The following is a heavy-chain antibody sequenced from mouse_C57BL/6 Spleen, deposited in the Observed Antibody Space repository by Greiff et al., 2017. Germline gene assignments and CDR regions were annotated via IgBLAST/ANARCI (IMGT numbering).Heavy chain of an antibody. CDR1: GYTFTSYW. CDR2: IYPGSGST. CDR3: ARRGYYGSSYPGYYFDY. V-gene: IGHV1-55*01. D-gene: IGHD1-1*01. Sequence: VQLQQPGAELVKPGASVKMSCKASGYTFTSYWITWVKQRPGQGLEWIGDIYPGSGSTNYNEKFKSKATLTVDTSSSTAYMQLSSLTSEDSAVYYCARRGYYGSSYPGYYFDYWGQGTTLTVSS. J-gene: IGHJ2*01.